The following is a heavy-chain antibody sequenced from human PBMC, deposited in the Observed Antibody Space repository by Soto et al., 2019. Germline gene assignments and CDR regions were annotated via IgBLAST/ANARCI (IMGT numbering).Heavy chain of an antibody. Sequence: GGSLRLSCAASGFTFSNAWMSWVRQAPGKGLEWVGRIKSKTDGGTTDYAAPVKGRFTISRDDSKNTLYLQMNSLKTEDTAVYYCTTDFRYSSSWSSAFDIWGQGTMVTVSS. CDR2: IKSKTDGGTT. V-gene: IGHV3-15*01. D-gene: IGHD6-13*01. J-gene: IGHJ3*02. CDR1: GFTFSNAW. CDR3: TTDFRYSSSWSSAFDI.